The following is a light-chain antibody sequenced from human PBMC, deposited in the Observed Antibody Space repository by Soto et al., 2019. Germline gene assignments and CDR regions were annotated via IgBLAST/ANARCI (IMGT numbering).Light chain of an antibody. CDR3: QTWGTGIHVV. CDR2: IKSDGSA. Sequence: QTVVTQSPSASASLGASVNLTCTLSSGHSNYAIAWHQQQPEKAPRYLMRIKSDGSALKGDGIPDRFSASSSGADRHLTISRLQTEDEADYYCQTWGTGIHVVFGGGTKVTVL. J-gene: IGLJ2*01. CDR1: SGHSNYA. V-gene: IGLV4-69*01.